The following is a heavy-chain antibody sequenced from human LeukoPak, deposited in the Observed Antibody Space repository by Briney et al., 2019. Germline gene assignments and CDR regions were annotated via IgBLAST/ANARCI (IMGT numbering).Heavy chain of an antibody. Sequence: ASVKVSCKASGGTFSSYAISWVRQAPGQGLEWMGWISAYNGNTKYAQKLQGRVTMTTDTSTSTAYMELRSLRSDDTAVYFCARASYYHSTAPDDAFDIWGQGTMVTVSS. V-gene: IGHV1-18*01. J-gene: IGHJ3*02. CDR3: ARASYYHSTAPDDAFDI. CDR1: GGTFSSYA. CDR2: ISAYNGNT. D-gene: IGHD3-22*01.